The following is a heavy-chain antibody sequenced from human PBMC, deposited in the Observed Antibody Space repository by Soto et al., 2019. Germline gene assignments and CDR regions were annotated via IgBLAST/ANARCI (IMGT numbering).Heavy chain of an antibody. Sequence: SVKASCKASGGTFSSYTISWVRQAPGQGLEWMGRIIPILGIANYAQKFQGRVTITADKSTSTAYMELSSLRSEDTAVYYCARDIAAAGTYYYYYMDVWGKGTTVTVSS. CDR2: IIPILGIA. CDR1: GGTFSSYT. J-gene: IGHJ6*03. D-gene: IGHD6-13*01. V-gene: IGHV1-69*04. CDR3: ARDIAAAGTYYYYYMDV.